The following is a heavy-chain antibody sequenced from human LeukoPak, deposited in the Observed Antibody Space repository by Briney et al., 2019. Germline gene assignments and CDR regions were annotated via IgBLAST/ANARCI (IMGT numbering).Heavy chain of an antibody. Sequence: GGSLRLSCAASGFTFSNAWMSWVRQAPGKGLEWVGHIKSKTDGETTDYAAPVKGRFTISRDDSKNTLYLQMNSLKTEDTAVYYCTTGRSGYYSIYYYYYMDVWGKGTTVTVSS. D-gene: IGHD3-3*01. CDR3: TTGRSGYYSIYYYYYMDV. V-gene: IGHV3-15*01. CDR1: GFTFSNAW. CDR2: IKSKTDGETT. J-gene: IGHJ6*03.